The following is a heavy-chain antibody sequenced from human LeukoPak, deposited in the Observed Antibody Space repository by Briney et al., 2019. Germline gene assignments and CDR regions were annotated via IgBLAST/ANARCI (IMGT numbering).Heavy chain of an antibody. D-gene: IGHD4-23*01. J-gene: IGHJ4*02. CDR2: IASDGSST. CDR1: GFTFSSYW. Sequence: GGSLRLSCAASGFTFSSYWMNWVRQAPGKGLVWVSRIASDGSSTTYTDSVKGRFSISRDNAKNTLYLQMNSLRVEDTAVYYCARGRPHGNDYWGQGTLVTVSS. CDR3: ARGRPHGNDY. V-gene: IGHV3-74*01.